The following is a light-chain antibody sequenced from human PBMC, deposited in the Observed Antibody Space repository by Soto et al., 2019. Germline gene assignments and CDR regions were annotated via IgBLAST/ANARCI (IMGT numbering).Light chain of an antibody. CDR1: SSDVGGYNY. J-gene: IGLJ2*01. CDR2: DVS. CDR3: SSYTSSSTLYVV. V-gene: IGLV2-14*03. Sequence: QSALTQPASVSGSPGQSIAISCTGTSSDVGGYNYVSWYQHHPGKAPKLMIYDVSNRPSGVSNRFSGSKSGNTASLTISGLQAEDEADYYCSSYTSSSTLYVVFGGGTNFTVL.